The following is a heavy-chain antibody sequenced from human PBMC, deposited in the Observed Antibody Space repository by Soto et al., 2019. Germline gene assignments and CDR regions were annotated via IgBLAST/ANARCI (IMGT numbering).Heavy chain of an antibody. Sequence: GVPVKVSCKVSGYTLTELSMHWVRQAPGKGLEWMGGFDPEDGETIYAQKFQGRVTMTEDTSTDTAYMELSSLRSEDTAVYYCATVWQLTPYYSGMDVCGQGTTLTVSS. CDR3: ATVWQLTPYYSGMDV. D-gene: IGHD6-6*01. CDR1: GYTLTELS. V-gene: IGHV1-24*01. CDR2: FDPEDGET. J-gene: IGHJ6*01.